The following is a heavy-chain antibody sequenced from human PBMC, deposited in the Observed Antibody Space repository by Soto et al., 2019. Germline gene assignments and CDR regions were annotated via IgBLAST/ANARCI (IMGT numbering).Heavy chain of an antibody. D-gene: IGHD1-26*01. CDR3: ARPSYSTSYTYYYYGMDV. V-gene: IGHV1-46*01. CDR2: INPSGGST. J-gene: IGHJ6*02. Sequence: PGASVKVSCKASGYTFTSYYMNWVRQAPGQGIEWMGIINPSGGSTSYAQKFQGRVTMTRDTSTSTLYMELSSLRSEDTAVYYCARPSYSTSYTYYYYGMDVLGQGTTVTVSS. CDR1: GYTFTSYY.